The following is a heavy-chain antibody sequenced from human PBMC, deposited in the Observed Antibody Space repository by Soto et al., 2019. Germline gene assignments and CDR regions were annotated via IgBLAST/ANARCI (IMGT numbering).Heavy chain of an antibody. CDR2: IISSSSYI. J-gene: IGHJ6*02. V-gene: IGHV3-21*01. CDR1: GSTFVTNA. D-gene: IGHD3-3*01. CDR3: ARESDYDFWSGYRYYYYYGMDV. Sequence: EVQLVESGGGLVKPGGSLRLSVAALGSTFVTNARNCVRQAPGRGLGWVLSIISSSSYIYYADSVKGRFTISRDNAKNSLYLQMNSLRAEDTAVYYCARESDYDFWSGYRYYYYYGMDVWGQGTTVTVSS.